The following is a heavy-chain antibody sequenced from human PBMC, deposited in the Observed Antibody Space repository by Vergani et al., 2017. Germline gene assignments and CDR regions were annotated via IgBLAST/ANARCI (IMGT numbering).Heavy chain of an antibody. Sequence: QVRLQESGPGLVKPSETLSLTCSVSGGSMSGYYWSWIRQPPGKELEWIGYMYHSGSTNYNPSLETRVTISGDTSKNQFSLKLNSVTAADTAVYYCARDTFHFDSENYDDVFDSRGQGTMVIVS. CDR3: ARDTFHFDSENYDDVFDS. CDR1: GGSMSGYY. CDR2: MYHSGST. J-gene: IGHJ3*02. D-gene: IGHD3-16*01. V-gene: IGHV4-59*01.